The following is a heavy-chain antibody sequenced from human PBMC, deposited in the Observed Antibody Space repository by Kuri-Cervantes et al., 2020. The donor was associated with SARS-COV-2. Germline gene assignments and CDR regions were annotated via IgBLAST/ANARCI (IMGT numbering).Heavy chain of an antibody. Sequence: LSLTCAASGFTFSSYSMNWVRQAPGKGLEWVSSISSSSSYIYYADSVKGRFTISRDNAKNSLYLQMNSLRAEDTAVYYCARDHRGGKVDYWGQGTLVTVSS. V-gene: IGHV3-21*01. J-gene: IGHJ4*02. CDR3: ARDHRGGKVDY. CDR1: GFTFSSYS. CDR2: ISSSSSYI.